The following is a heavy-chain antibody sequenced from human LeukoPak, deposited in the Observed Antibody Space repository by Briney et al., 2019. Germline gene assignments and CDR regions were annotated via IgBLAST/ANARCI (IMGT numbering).Heavy chain of an antibody. Sequence: PGGSLRLSCAASGFTFSTYSMNWVRQAPGKGLEWVSSISSSSSYIYYADSVKGRFTISRDNAKYSLYLQMNSLRAEDTAVYYCARDQCSSTSCYGPDAFDIWGQGTMVTVSS. CDR1: GFTFSTYS. J-gene: IGHJ3*02. D-gene: IGHD2-2*01. CDR2: ISSSSSYI. V-gene: IGHV3-21*01. CDR3: ARDQCSSTSCYGPDAFDI.